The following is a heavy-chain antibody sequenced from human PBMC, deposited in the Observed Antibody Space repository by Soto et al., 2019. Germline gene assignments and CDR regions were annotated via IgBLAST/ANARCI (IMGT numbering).Heavy chain of an antibody. CDR3: ARRSPIDY. CDR1: GFTFSSYS. CDR2: ISSSSSTI. J-gene: IGHJ4*02. Sequence: GGSLRLSCAASGFTFSSYSMNWVRQAPGKGLEWVSYISSSSSTIYYADSVKGRFTISRDNAKNSLYLQMNSLRAEDTAVYYCARRSPIDYWGQGTLVTVSS. V-gene: IGHV3-48*01.